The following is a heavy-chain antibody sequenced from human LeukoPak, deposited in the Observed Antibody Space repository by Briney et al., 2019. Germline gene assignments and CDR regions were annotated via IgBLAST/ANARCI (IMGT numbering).Heavy chain of an antibody. CDR2: IKEDGSQK. D-gene: IGHD3-22*01. J-gene: IGHJ3*02. Sequence: GGSLRLSCAASGFTFSRYWMSWVRQAPGKGLEWVANIKEDGSQKYYVDSVKGRFTISRDNAKNSLYLQMNSLRAEDTAVYYCARGDLYYDSSGYHAHAFDIWGQGTMVTVSS. V-gene: IGHV3-7*05. CDR1: GFTFSRYW. CDR3: ARGDLYYDSSGYHAHAFDI.